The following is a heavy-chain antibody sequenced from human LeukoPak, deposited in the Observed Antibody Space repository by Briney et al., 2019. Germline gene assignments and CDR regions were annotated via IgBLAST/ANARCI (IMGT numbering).Heavy chain of an antibody. CDR1: GYTFVSHY. V-gene: IGHV1-69*06. Sequence: ASVKVSCKASGYTFVSHYMHWVRQAPGQGLEWMGGIIPIFGTANYAQKFQGRVTITADKSTSTAYMELSSLRSEDTAVYYCARVSPNTVTTLQYFDYWGQGTLVTVSS. CDR3: ARVSPNTVTTLQYFDY. J-gene: IGHJ4*02. CDR2: IIPIFGTA. D-gene: IGHD4-17*01.